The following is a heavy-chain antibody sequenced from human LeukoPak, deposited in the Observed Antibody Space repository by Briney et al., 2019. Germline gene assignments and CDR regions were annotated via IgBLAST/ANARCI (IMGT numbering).Heavy chain of an antibody. V-gene: IGHV3-48*03. CDR2: ISSSGSTI. CDR1: GFTFSSYE. CDR3: ARAQELLWFGELRALDY. J-gene: IGHJ4*02. Sequence: GGSLRLSCAASGFTFSSYEMNWVRQAPGKGLEWVSYISSSGSTIYYADSVKGRFTISRDNAKNSLYLQMNSLRAGDTAVYYCARAQELLWFGELRALDYWGQGTLVTVSS. D-gene: IGHD3-10*01.